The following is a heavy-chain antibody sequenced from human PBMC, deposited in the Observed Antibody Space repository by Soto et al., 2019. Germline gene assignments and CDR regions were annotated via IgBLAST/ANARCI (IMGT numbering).Heavy chain of an antibody. D-gene: IGHD6-13*01. CDR3: ARHRASSSWSWGRDV. J-gene: IGHJ6*02. CDR1: GGSISSHY. Sequence: PSVTLSLTCTVPGGSISSHYCSWTRQPPGKGLEWIGYIYYSGSTNYNPSLKSRVTISVDTSKNQFSLKLSSVTAADTAVYYCARHRASSSWSWGRDVWGQGTTVTVS. CDR2: IYYSGST. V-gene: IGHV4-59*08.